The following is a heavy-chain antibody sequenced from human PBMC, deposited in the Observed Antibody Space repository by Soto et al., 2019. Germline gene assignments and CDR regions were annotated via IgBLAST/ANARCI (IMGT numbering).Heavy chain of an antibody. CDR1: GGSISSSSYY. Sequence: QLQLQESGPGLVKPSETLSLTCTVSGGSISSSSYYWGWIRQPPGKGLEWIGSIYYSGSTYYNPSLKSRVTISVDTSKNQFSLKLSSVTAADTAVYYCARQLTSGSYSGWFDPWGQGTLVTVSS. V-gene: IGHV4-39*01. CDR3: ARQLTSGSYSGWFDP. CDR2: IYYSGST. J-gene: IGHJ5*02. D-gene: IGHD1-26*01.